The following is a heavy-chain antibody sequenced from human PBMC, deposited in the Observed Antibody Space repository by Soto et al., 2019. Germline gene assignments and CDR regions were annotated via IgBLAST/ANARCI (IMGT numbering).Heavy chain of an antibody. Sequence: SETLSLTCTVSGGSISSYYWSWIRQPPGKGLEWIGYIYYSGSTNYNPSLKSRVTISVDTSKNQFSLKLSSVTAADTAVYYCARARTEYCGGDCYSPYSDYWGKGTRVTSPQ. CDR3: ARARTEYCGGDCYSPYSDY. D-gene: IGHD2-21*02. CDR2: IYYSGST. CDR1: GGSISSYY. J-gene: IGHJ4*02. V-gene: IGHV4-59*01.